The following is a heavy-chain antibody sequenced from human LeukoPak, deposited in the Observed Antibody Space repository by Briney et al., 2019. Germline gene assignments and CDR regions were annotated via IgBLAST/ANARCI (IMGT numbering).Heavy chain of an antibody. CDR2: IFYSGNT. J-gene: IGHJ2*01. V-gene: IGHV4-30-4*08. CDR3: ASIYCSSTSCYYWYFDL. Sequence: SETLSLTCTVSGGSINSGDYYWSWIRQPPGKGLEWIGYIFYSGNTYYNPSLKSRVTISVDRSKNQFSLKLSSVTAADTAVYYCASIYCSSTSCYYWYFDLWGRGTLVTVSS. D-gene: IGHD2-2*01. CDR1: GGSINSGDYY.